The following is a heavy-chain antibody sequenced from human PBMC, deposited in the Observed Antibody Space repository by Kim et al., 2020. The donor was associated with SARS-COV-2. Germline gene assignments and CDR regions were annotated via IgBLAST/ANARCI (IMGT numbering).Heavy chain of an antibody. CDR3: ARGHYYMDV. V-gene: IGHV4-34*01. Sequence: SETLSLTCAVYGGSFSGYYWSWIRQPPGKGLEWIGEINHSGSTNYNPSLKSRVTISVDTSKNQFSLKLSSVTAADTAVYYCARGHYYMDVWGKGTTVTVS. CDR2: INHSGST. J-gene: IGHJ6*03. CDR1: GGSFSGYY.